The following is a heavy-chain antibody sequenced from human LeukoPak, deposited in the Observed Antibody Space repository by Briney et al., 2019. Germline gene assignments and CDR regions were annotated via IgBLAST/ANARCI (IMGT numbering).Heavy chain of an antibody. Sequence: SETLSLTCTVSGGSISNYYLSWIRQPAGKGLGWIGRIYSRVTSYTPSLKSRVTMSADTSRNHVSLTLNSVTAADTAVYYCARDSGTTGEVKFDPWGQGTLVTVSS. J-gene: IGHJ5*02. CDR2: IYSRVT. CDR1: GGSISNYY. V-gene: IGHV4-4*07. CDR3: ARDSGTTGEVKFDP. D-gene: IGHD3-10*01.